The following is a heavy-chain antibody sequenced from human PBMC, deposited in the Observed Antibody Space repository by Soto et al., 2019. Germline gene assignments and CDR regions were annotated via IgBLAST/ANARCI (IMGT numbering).Heavy chain of an antibody. CDR3: ARGAGYCSGGSCYSNYYYMDV. V-gene: IGHV4-4*02. D-gene: IGHD2-15*01. CDR1: SGSISSSNW. CDR2: IYHSGTT. J-gene: IGHJ6*03. Sequence: QVQLQESGPGLVKPSGTLSLTCAVSSGSISSSNWWRWVRQPPGKGLEWIGEIYHSGTTNYNPSLRSRVTISVAKSKNQFSLKLSCVTAADTAVYYCARGAGYCSGGSCYSNYYYMDVWGKGTTVTVSS.